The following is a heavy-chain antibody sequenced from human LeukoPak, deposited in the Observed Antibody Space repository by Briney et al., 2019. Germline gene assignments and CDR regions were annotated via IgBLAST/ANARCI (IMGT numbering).Heavy chain of an antibody. CDR2: INPNSGGT. CDR3: ARGSFSYYYDSSGYYLSLFDY. J-gene: IGHJ4*02. V-gene: IGHV1-2*02. CDR1: GYTFTGYY. D-gene: IGHD3-22*01. Sequence: ASVKVSCKASGYTFTGYYMHWVRQAPGQGLEWMGWINPNSGGTNYAQKLQGRVTMTTDTSTSTAYMELRSLRSDDTAVYYCARGSFSYYYDSSGYYLSLFDYWGQGTLVTVSS.